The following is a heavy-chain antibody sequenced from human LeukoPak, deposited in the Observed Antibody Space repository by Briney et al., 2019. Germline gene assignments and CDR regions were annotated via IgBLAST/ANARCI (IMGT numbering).Heavy chain of an antibody. CDR1: GFTFDDHG. J-gene: IGHJ4*02. V-gene: IGHV3-23*01. D-gene: IGHD3-10*01. CDR2: ISGSGGST. CDR3: AKVSAVTRGHFDY. Sequence: PGGSLRLSCAAPGFTFDDHGMSWVRQAPGKGLEWVSAISGSGGSTYADSVKGRVTISRDNYKNTLYLQINNLRAEDTAVYYCAKVSAVTRGHFDYWGQGNLVTVSS.